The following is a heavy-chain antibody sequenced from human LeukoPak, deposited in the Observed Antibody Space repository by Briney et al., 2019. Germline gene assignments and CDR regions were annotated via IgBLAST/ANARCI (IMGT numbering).Heavy chain of an antibody. Sequence: SETLSLTCSVSGGSISSYYWSWIRQPPGKGLEWIGYIYYSGSTNYNPSLKSRVTISVDTSKNQFSLKLSSVTAADTAVYYCARYTTVTTRFDYWGQGTLVTVSS. CDR2: IYYSGST. J-gene: IGHJ4*02. D-gene: IGHD4-17*01. V-gene: IGHV4-59*08. CDR1: GGSISSYY. CDR3: ARYTTVTTRFDY.